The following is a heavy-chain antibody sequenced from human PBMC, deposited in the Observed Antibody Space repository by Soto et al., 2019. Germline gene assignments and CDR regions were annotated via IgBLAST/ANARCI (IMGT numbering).Heavy chain of an antibody. CDR2: IIPILGIA. J-gene: IGHJ5*02. CDR3: ARDSSTSCFLDP. CDR1: GGTLSSYT. Sequence: GASVKVSCKDSGGTLSSYTSSWVRQAPGQGLEWMGRIIPILGIANYAQKFQGRVTITADKSTSTAYMELSSLRSEDTAVYYCARDSSTSCFLDPWGQGTLVTVSS. V-gene: IGHV1-69*04. D-gene: IGHD2-2*01.